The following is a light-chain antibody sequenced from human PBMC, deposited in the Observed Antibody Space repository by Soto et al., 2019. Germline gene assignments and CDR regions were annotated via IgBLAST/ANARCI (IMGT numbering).Light chain of an antibody. CDR1: SSDVGGYNY. CDR2: DVS. CDR3: SSYTSSSTYNYV. V-gene: IGLV2-14*01. Sequence: QSARTQPASVSGSPGQSITISCTGTSSDVGGYNYVSWYQQHPGKAPKLMIYDVSNRPSGVSNRFSGSKSGNTASLTISGLQAEEEADYYCSSYTSSSTYNYVFGTGTKVTVL. J-gene: IGLJ1*01.